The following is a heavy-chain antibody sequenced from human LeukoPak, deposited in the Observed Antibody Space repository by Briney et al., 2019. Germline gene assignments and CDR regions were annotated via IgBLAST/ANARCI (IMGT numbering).Heavy chain of an antibody. CDR1: GFNVSSNY. J-gene: IGHJ3*02. V-gene: IGHV3-30*18. D-gene: IGHD3-22*01. CDR3: AKDRYYDSSGLNAFDI. Sequence: GGSLRLSCAASGFNVSSNYMSWVRQAPGKGLEWVAVISYDGSNKYYADSVKGRFTISRDNSKNTLYLQMNSLRAEDTAVYYCAKDRYYDSSGLNAFDIWGQGTMVTVSS. CDR2: ISYDGSNK.